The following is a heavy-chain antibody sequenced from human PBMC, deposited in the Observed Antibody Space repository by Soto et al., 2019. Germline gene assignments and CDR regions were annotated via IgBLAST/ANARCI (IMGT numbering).Heavy chain of an antibody. D-gene: IGHD4-4*01. J-gene: IGHJ5*02. CDR2: IYYSGST. V-gene: IGHV4-30-4*01. CDR3: ARDSKGGWFDP. Sequence: SETLSLTCTVSGGSISSGDYYWSWIRQPPGKGLEWIGYIYYSGSTYYNPSLKSRVTISVDTSKNQFSLKLSSVTAADTAVYYCARDSKGGWFDPWGQGALVTVSS. CDR1: GGSISSGDYY.